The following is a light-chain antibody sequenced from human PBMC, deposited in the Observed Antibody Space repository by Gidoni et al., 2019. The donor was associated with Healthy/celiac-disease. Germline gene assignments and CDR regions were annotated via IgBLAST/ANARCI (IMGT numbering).Light chain of an antibody. CDR2: LGS. V-gene: IGKV2-28*01. CDR1: QSLLHSNGYNY. J-gene: IGKJ1*01. CDR3: MQALQTPWT. Sequence: MTQSPLSLPVTPGEPASISCRSSQSLLHSNGYNYLDWYLQKPGQSPQLLIYLGSNRASGVPDRFSGSGSGTDFTLKISRVEAEDVGVYYCMQALQTPWTFGQGTKVEIK.